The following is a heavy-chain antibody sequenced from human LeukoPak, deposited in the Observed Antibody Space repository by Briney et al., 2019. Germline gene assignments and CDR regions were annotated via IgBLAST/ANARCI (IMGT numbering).Heavy chain of an antibody. CDR3: ATLGEDKTDTPFDY. D-gene: IGHD3-16*01. V-gene: IGHV1-2*06. J-gene: IGHJ4*02. CDR2: INPITGGT. Sequence: GASVKVSCKASGYTFTSYGISWVRQAPGQGLEWMGRINPITGGTDYAQKFQGKVSMTRDTSISTAYMELNRLRSDDTAVYYCATLGEDKTDTPFDYWGQGTLVTVSS. CDR1: GYTFTSYG.